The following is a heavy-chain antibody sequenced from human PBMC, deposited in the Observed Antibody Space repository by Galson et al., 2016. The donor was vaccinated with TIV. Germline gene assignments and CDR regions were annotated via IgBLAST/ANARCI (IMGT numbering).Heavy chain of an antibody. CDR1: GASITSYY. CDR3: AGRDY. CDR2: VYTSGDL. V-gene: IGHV4-4*07. Sequence: SETLSLTCTVPGASITSYYWSWIRQPAGKGLEWIGRVYTSGDLNYNPSLRGRVILSVDTSKNQFSLKVTSVTAADTAVYYCAGRDYWGQGILVTVSS. J-gene: IGHJ4*02.